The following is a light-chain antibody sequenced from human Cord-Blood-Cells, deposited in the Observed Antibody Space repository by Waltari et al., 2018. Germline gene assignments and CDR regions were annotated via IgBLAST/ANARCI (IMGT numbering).Light chain of an antibody. CDR2: RNN. CDR1: SSNIGSNY. Sequence: SVLTQPASASGTPGQRVTTSWYGRSSNIGSNYVDWYQQLPGTAPKLPIHRNNRRPSGAPHRFPGSKSGTSASRAISGRRSEDEADYYCAASDYSLSGYVFGTGTKVTVL. V-gene: IGLV1-47*01. J-gene: IGLJ1*01. CDR3: AASDYSLSGYV.